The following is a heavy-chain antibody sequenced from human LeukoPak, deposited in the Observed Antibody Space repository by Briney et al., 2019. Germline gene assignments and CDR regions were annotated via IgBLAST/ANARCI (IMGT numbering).Heavy chain of an antibody. CDR2: IYISGST. D-gene: IGHD2-15*01. J-gene: IGHJ6*03. CDR3: AREVVDATPSRDYYYYMDV. V-gene: IGHV4-4*07. Sequence: SETLSLTCTVSGGSISSYYWSWIRQSAGKGLEWIGRIYISGSTNYNTSLKSRVTMSVDTSKNQFSLKLTSVTAADTAVYYCAREVVDATPSRDYYYYMDVWGKGTTVTVSS. CDR1: GGSISSYY.